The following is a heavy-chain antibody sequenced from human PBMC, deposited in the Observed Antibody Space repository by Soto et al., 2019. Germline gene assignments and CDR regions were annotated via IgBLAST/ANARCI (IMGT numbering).Heavy chain of an antibody. Sequence: GGSLRLSCAASGFTFSSYSMNWVRQAPGKGLEWVSSISSSSSYIYYADSVKGRFTISRDNAKNSLYLQMNSLRAEDTAVYYCARDPNSSSSNYYYYYYMDVWGKGTTVTVSS. CDR2: ISSSSSYI. CDR3: ARDPNSSSSNYYYYYYMDV. CDR1: GFTFSSYS. J-gene: IGHJ6*03. D-gene: IGHD6-6*01. V-gene: IGHV3-21*01.